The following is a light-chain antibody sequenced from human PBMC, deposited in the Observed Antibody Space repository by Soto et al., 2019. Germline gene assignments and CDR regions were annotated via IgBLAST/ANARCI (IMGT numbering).Light chain of an antibody. J-gene: IGLJ1*01. V-gene: IGLV2-14*03. CDR2: DVS. CDR3: TSYRRGPLYV. Sequence: QSALTQPAPVSGSPGQSITISCTGISADDSSSNFVSWYQHRPGKAPRLLLYDVSHRPSGVSNRFSGSKAGDTASLTISGLQLEDEADYYCTSYRRGPLYVFGSGTKLTVL. CDR1: SADDSSSNF.